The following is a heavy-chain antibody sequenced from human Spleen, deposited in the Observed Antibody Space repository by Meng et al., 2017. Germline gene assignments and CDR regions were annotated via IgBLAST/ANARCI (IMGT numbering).Heavy chain of an antibody. D-gene: IGHD2-21*01. J-gene: IGHJ4*02. V-gene: IGHV4-4*02. CDR2: IYQSGST. CDR1: GGSFSSSNW. Sequence: QVLWQGSAPGLVKPSGTLSLTCVVAGGSFSSSNWWSWVRQPPGKGLQWIGEIYQSGSTSSYNPSLRSRVTMSLDTSRNQISLMLTSVTAADTAVYYCARNGAYCLDSWGQGTLVTVSS. CDR3: ARNGAYCLDS.